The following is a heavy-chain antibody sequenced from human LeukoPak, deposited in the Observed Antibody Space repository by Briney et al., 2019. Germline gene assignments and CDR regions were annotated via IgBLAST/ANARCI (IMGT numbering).Heavy chain of an antibody. V-gene: IGHV5-51*01. CDR3: ASRYCSGGSCYPYYFDY. J-gene: IGHJ4*02. CDR2: IYPGDSDT. D-gene: IGHD2-15*01. CDR1: GYSFTSYW. Sequence: GESLKISCKGSGYSFTSYWIGWVRQIPGKGLEWMGIIYPGDSDTRYSPSFQGQVTISADKSISTAYLQWSSLKASDTAMYYCASRYCSGGSCYPYYFDYWGQGTLVTVSS.